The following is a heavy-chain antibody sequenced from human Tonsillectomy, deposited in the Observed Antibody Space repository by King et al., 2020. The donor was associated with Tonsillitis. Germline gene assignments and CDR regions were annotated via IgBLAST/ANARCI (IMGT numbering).Heavy chain of an antibody. J-gene: IGHJ4*02. D-gene: IGHD3-3*01. Sequence: VQLVESGAEVKPGASVKVSCKASGYTFTSYDINWVRQATGQGLEWMGWMNPNSGNTGYAQKFQGRVTMTRNTSISTAYMELSSLRSEDTAVYYCASSPFGVIIYFDYWGQGTLVTVSS. V-gene: IGHV1-8*01. CDR3: ASSPFGVIIYFDY. CDR1: GYTFTSYD. CDR2: MNPNSGNT.